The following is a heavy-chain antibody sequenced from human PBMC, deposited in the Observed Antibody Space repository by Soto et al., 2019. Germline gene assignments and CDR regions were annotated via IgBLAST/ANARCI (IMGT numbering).Heavy chain of an antibody. CDR1: GGNFNNYA. Sequence: QVQLVQSGAEVKKPGSSVKVSCKASGGNFNNYAISWVRQAPAQGLQWMGGIIPIIDTTHYAQKLQGRVTIRADRGRTTVYMELTGLTFDDSDTYFCAREPRDRAAFSLWGQGTVVTVSS. J-gene: IGHJ3*01. D-gene: IGHD2-21*01. V-gene: IGHV1-69*01. CDR3: AREPRDRAAFSL. CDR2: IIPIIDTT.